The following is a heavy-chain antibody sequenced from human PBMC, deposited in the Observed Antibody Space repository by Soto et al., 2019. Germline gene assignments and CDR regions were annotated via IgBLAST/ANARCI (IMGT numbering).Heavy chain of an antibody. CDR2: IYHSGST. CDR3: ARAGIAAPRSGEYGMDV. CDR1: GGSISSSNW. D-gene: IGHD6-13*01. J-gene: IGHJ6*02. V-gene: IGHV4-4*02. Sequence: SETLSLTCAVSGGSISSSNWWSWVRQPPGKGLEWIGEIYHSGSTNYNPSLKSRVTISVDKSKKQFSLKLSSVTSDDMAVYYCARAGIAAPRSGEYGMDVWGQGTTVTVSS.